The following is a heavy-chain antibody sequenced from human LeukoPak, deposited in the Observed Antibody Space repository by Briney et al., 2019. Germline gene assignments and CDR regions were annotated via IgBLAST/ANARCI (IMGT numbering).Heavy chain of an antibody. CDR2: ISAGDGKT. J-gene: IGHJ4*02. V-gene: IGHV1-3*01. CDR1: GYTFTKYT. CDR3: AKVSSSSDFDY. D-gene: IGHD6-6*01. Sequence: ASVKVSCKASGYTFTKYTLHWVRQAPGQRPEWMGWISAGDGKTEYSQKFQGRLTITWDTSASTTYMELSGLTSEDTAVYYCAKVSSSSDFDYWGQGTLVTVSS.